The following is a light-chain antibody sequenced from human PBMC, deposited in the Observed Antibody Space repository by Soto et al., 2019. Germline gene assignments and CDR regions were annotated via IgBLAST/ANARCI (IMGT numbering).Light chain of an antibody. J-gene: IGLJ3*02. Sequence: QSVLTQPPSASGTPGQRVTIPCSGSSSNIGFTTVSWYQQLPGTAPKLLIYDDNQRTSGVPDRFSGFKSGTSASLAISGLRSEDEADYYCAVWDHSLSEGVFGGGTKLTVL. V-gene: IGLV1-44*01. CDR3: AVWDHSLSEGV. CDR1: SSNIGFTT. CDR2: DDN.